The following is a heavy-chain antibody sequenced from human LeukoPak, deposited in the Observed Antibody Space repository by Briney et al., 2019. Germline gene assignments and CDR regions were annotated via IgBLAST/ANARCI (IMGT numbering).Heavy chain of an antibody. CDR1: GLTFSAYS. J-gene: IGHJ3*02. CDR2: ISSRSFTI. V-gene: IGHV3-48*02. Sequence: GGSLRLSCAASGLTFSAYSMNWVRQAPGQGLDWVSYISSRSFTIYYADSVKGRFTISRDNAKNSLYLEMNSLRDEDTAVYYCARSVIAVAGYDAFDIWGQGTVVTVSS. CDR3: ARSVIAVAGYDAFDI. D-gene: IGHD6-19*01.